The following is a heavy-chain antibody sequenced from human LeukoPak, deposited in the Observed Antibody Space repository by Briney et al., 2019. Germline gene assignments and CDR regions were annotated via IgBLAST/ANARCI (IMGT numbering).Heavy chain of an antibody. Sequence: PSETLSLTCTVSGGSISSYYWSWIRQPPVKGLEWIGYIYYSGSTNYNPSLKSRVTISVDTSKNQFSLKLSSVTAADTAVYYCARHPPGYYYDSSGSNWFDPWGQGTLVTVSS. CDR1: GGSISSYY. CDR3: ARHPPGYYYDSSGSNWFDP. D-gene: IGHD3-22*01. V-gene: IGHV4-59*08. J-gene: IGHJ5*02. CDR2: IYYSGST.